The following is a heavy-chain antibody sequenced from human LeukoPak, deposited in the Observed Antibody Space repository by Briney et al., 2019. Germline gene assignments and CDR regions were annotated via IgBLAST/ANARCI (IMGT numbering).Heavy chain of an antibody. V-gene: IGHV3-23*01. D-gene: IGHD2-15*01. CDR3: AARPGEVAVPYDY. CDR1: GFTFSTYA. Sequence: GGSLRLSCAASGFTFSTYAMTWVRQAPRKGLDRVSLISSGGDVTYYADSVKGRFTISTDSSKNTLYLQMHSLGAEDTAVYYGAARPGEVAVPYDYWGQGTLVTVSS. J-gene: IGHJ4*02. CDR2: ISSGGDVT.